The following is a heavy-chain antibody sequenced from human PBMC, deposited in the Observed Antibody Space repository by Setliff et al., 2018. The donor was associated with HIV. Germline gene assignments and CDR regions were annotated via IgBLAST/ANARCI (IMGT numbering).Heavy chain of an antibody. J-gene: IGHJ6*03. V-gene: IGHV4-39*01. CDR1: GGSISSGYYY. CDR2: IYYSG. Sequence: SETLSLTCTVSGGSISSGYYYWGWIRQPPGKGLEWIGTIYYSGSKSRVTISVDTSKNQFSPKLSSVTAADTAVYYCARTKDCSNTSCPGTHYYYYMDVWGKGTTVTVS. CDR3: ARTKDCSNTSCPGTHYYYYMDV. D-gene: IGHD2-2*01.